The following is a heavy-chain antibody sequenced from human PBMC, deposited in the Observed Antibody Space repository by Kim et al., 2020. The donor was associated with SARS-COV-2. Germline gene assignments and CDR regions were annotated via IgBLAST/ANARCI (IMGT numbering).Heavy chain of an antibody. V-gene: IGHV3-48*03. CDR1: GFTFSSYE. Sequence: GGSLRLSCAASGFTFSSYEMNWVRQAPGKGLEWVSYISSSGSTIYYADSVKGRFTISRDNAKNSLYLRMNSLRAEDTAVYYCARPPYGSGSYYTDYWGQGTLVTVSS. D-gene: IGHD3-10*01. CDR2: ISSSGSTI. J-gene: IGHJ4*02. CDR3: ARPPYGSGSYYTDY.